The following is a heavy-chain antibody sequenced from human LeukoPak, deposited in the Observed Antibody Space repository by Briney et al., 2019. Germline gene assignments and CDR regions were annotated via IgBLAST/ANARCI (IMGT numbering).Heavy chain of an antibody. CDR1: GFTFSNYP. J-gene: IGHJ4*02. Sequence: GGSLRLSCAASGFTFSNYPMDWVRQAPGKGLEWVSYISGSSTYIYYADSVKGRFTISRDNAKNSLYLQMNSLRAEDTAVYYCARDMTTARFDNWGQGTLVTVSS. V-gene: IGHV3-21*01. D-gene: IGHD4-17*01. CDR3: ARDMTTARFDN. CDR2: ISGSSTYI.